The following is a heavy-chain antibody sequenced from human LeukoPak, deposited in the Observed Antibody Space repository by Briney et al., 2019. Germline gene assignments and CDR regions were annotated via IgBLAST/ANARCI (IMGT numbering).Heavy chain of an antibody. J-gene: IGHJ4*02. D-gene: IGHD3-22*01. CDR2: IYYTGNT. V-gene: IGHV4-59*08. CDR1: PLFVTNYY. CDR3: ARHASYFYSSPYAD. Sequence: SETLSLTCAVSPLFVTNYYWSWIRQPPGKGLEWIGYIYYTGNTNYNPSLKSRVTLSLDTSKNQFSLRLNSVTATDTAVYYCARHASYFYSSPYADWGQGTLVTVSS.